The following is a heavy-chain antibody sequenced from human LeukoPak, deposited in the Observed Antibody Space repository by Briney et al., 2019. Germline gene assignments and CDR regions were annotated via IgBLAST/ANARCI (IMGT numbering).Heavy chain of an antibody. V-gene: IGHV3-74*01. CDR1: GFTFSIYW. CDR3: ARSNQADDY. D-gene: IGHD1-14*01. Sequence: GGSLRLSSAASGFTFSIYWMHWVPQVPGRGLVWVARINLGGSSITYADSVKGRFTIPRDNAKNTLYLQMDSLRAEDTGVYYCARSNQADDYWGQGTLVTVSS. CDR2: INLGGSSI. J-gene: IGHJ4*02.